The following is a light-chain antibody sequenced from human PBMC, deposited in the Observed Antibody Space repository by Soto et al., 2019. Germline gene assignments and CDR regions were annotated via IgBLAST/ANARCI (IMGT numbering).Light chain of an antibody. CDR1: QSISRY. J-gene: IGKJ5*01. CDR3: QQYNNWPIT. Sequence: DIQMTQPPSSLSASVGDRVTITCRASQSISRYLNWYQQKPGKAPKLLIYAASSLLGGVPSRFSGSGSGTDFTLTISSLQPEDFAVYYCQQYNNWPITFGQGTRLRL. V-gene: IGKV1-39*01. CDR2: AAS.